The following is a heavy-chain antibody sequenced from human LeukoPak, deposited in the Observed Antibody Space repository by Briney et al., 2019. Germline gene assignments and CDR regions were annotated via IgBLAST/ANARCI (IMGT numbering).Heavy chain of an antibody. CDR1: GGSICSYY. D-gene: IGHD3-9*01. CDR3: ARHLAYYDILTGYYSGGTFDY. Sequence: SETLSLTCTVSGGSICSYYWSWIRQPPGKGLEWIGYIYYSGSTNYNPSLKSRVTISVDTSKNQFSLKLSSVTAADTAVYYCARHLAYYDILTGYYSGGTFDYWGQGTLVTVSS. CDR2: IYYSGST. V-gene: IGHV4-59*08. J-gene: IGHJ4*02.